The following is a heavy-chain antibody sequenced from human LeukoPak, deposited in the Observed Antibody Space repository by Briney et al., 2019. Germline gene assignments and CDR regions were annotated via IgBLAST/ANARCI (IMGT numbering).Heavy chain of an antibody. J-gene: IGHJ3*02. V-gene: IGHV1-69*06. CDR1: GYTFTGYY. CDR2: IIPIFGTA. Sequence: SVKVSCKASGYTFTGYYMHWVRQAPGQGLEWMGGIIPIFGTANYAQKFQGRVTITADKSTSTAYMELSSLRSEDTAVYYCARDHYYDSSGYYYVYAFDIWGQGTMVTVSS. D-gene: IGHD3-22*01. CDR3: ARDHYYDSSGYYYVYAFDI.